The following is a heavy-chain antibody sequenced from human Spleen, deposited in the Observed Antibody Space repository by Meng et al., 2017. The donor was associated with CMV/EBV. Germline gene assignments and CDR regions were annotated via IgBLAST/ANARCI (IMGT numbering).Heavy chain of an antibody. CDR1: GFTFSSYG. Sequence: GESLKIPCAASGFTFSSYGMHWVRQAPGKGLEWVAFIRYDGSNKYYADSVKGRFTISRDNSKNTLYLQMNSLRAEDTAVYYCAKDYYDSSGYYYAKQGAFDYWGQGTLVTVSS. D-gene: IGHD3-22*01. CDR2: IRYDGSNK. V-gene: IGHV3-30*02. J-gene: IGHJ4*02. CDR3: AKDYYDSSGYYYAKQGAFDY.